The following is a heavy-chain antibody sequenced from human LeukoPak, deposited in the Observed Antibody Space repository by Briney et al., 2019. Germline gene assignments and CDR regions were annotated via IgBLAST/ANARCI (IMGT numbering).Heavy chain of an antibody. CDR3: ARDSDWYSSSWYYYYYGMDV. CDR2: IIPIFGTA. CDR1: GGTFSSYA. D-gene: IGHD6-13*01. Sequence: ASVKVSCKASGGTFSSYAISWVRQAPGQGLEWMGGIIPIFGTANYAQKLQGRVTMTTDTSTSTAYMELRSLRSDDTAVYYCARDSDWYSSSWYYYYYGMDVWGQGTTVTVSS. J-gene: IGHJ6*02. V-gene: IGHV1-69*05.